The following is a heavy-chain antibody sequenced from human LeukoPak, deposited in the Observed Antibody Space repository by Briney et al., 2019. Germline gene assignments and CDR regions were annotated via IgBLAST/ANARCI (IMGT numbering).Heavy chain of an antibody. CDR2: IWYDGSKE. J-gene: IGHJ4*02. CDR3: ARDAARSMDN. CDR1: GFTFNNYG. V-gene: IGHV3-33*01. D-gene: IGHD2/OR15-2a*01. Sequence: TGGSLRLSCAASGFTFNNYGFHWVRQAPGKGLEWVAAIWYDGSKECYADSVKGRFTISRDNSKNTVYMEMNSLRAEDTAVYWCARDAARSMDNWGQGTLVTVSP.